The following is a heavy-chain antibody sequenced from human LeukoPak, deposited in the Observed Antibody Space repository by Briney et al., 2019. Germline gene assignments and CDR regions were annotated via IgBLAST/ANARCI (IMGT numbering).Heavy chain of an antibody. CDR1: GFTFSSYA. J-gene: IGHJ6*02. Sequence: PGGSLRLSCAASGFTFSSYAMSWVRQAPGKGLEWVSLIRGSGDNTYYADSVKGRFTIARDNSKNTLHLQMNSLRAEDTAVYYCAKLNDNYYYYGMDAWGQGTTVTVSS. CDR3: AKLNDNYYYYGMDA. D-gene: IGHD1-1*01. CDR2: IRGSGDNT. V-gene: IGHV3-23*01.